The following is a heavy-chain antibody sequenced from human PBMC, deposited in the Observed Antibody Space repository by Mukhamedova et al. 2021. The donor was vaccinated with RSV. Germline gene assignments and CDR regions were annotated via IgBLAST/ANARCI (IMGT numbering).Heavy chain of an antibody. V-gene: IGHV3-53*01. Sequence: GLEWVSGVRGGGSAFYADSVQGRFFISRDNSKNTAYLQMDGLRVVDTAIYYCAGFCRGGSCTGHGSFDYWGQGTRVTVSS. D-gene: IGHD2-15*01. J-gene: IGHJ4*02. CDR3: AGFCRGGSCTGHGSFDY. CDR2: VRGGGSA.